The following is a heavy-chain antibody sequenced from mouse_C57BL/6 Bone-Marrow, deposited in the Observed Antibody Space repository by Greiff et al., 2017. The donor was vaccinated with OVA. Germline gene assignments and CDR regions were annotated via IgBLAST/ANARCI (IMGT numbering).Heavy chain of an antibody. V-gene: IGHV3-6*01. CDR2: ISYDGSN. CDR3: ARNAYYSSYEYYAMDY. Sequence: DVQLQESGPGLVKPSQSLSLTCSVTGYSITSGYYWNWIRQFPGNKLEWMGYISYDGSNNYNPSLKNRISITRDTSKNQFFLKLNSVTTEDTATYYCARNAYYSSYEYYAMDYWGQGTSVTVSS. J-gene: IGHJ4*01. D-gene: IGHD2-5*01. CDR1: GYSITSGYY.